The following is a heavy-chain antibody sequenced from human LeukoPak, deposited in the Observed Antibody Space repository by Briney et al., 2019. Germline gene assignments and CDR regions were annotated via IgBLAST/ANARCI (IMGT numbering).Heavy chain of an antibody. Sequence: GGSLRLSCAASGFTVSSNYMSWVRQAPGKGLEWVSVVYSGGSTYYADSVKGRFTISRHNSKNTLYLQMNSLRAEDTAVYYCAKDLGRYRNNFFDYWGQGNLVTVSS. CDR2: VYSGGST. J-gene: IGHJ4*02. D-gene: IGHD1-26*01. CDR1: GFTVSSNY. V-gene: IGHV3-53*04. CDR3: AKDLGRYRNNFFDY.